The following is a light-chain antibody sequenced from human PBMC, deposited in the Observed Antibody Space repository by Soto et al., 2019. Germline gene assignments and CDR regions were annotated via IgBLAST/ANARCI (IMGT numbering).Light chain of an antibody. CDR3: HHFDSSPA. V-gene: IGKV3-20*01. CDR2: GAS. Sequence: EIVLTQSPDTLSLSPGERATLSCRASQSFGSNYLAWYQQKPGQAPRPLIYGASHRATGIPDRFGGSGSGTDFTLTISRLEPEDFAVYHCHHFDSSPAFGGGTKVEIK. CDR1: QSFGSNY. J-gene: IGKJ4*01.